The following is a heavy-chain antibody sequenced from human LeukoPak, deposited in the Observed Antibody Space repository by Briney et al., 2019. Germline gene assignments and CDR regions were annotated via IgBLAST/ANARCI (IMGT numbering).Heavy chain of an antibody. CDR1: RYTLTELS. J-gene: IGHJ6*02. CDR2: FDPEDGET. Sequence: ASVKVSCKVSRYTLTELSMHWVRQAPGKGLEWMGGFDPEDGETIYAQKFQGRVTMTEDTSTDTAYMELSSLRSEDTAVYYCATDSALTMVRKWDGMDVWGQGTTVTVSS. CDR3: ATDSALTMVRKWDGMDV. V-gene: IGHV1-24*01. D-gene: IGHD3-10*01.